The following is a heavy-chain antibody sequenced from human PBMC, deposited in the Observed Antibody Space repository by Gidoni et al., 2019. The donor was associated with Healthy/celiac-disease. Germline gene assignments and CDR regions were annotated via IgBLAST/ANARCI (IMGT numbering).Heavy chain of an antibody. Sequence: QLQLQESGPGLVKPSETLSLTCTVSGGSISSSSYYWGWIRQPPGKGLEWIGSIYYSGSTYYNPSLKSRVTISVDTSKNQFSLKLSSVTAADTAVYYCASGYSGYQEALYYYGMDVWGQGTTVTVSS. CDR2: IYYSGST. V-gene: IGHV4-39*01. D-gene: IGHD5-12*01. CDR1: GGSISSSSYY. CDR3: ASGYSGYQEALYYYGMDV. J-gene: IGHJ6*02.